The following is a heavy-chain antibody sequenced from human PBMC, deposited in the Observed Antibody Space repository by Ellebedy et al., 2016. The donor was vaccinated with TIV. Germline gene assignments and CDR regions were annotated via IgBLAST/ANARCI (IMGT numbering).Heavy chain of an antibody. CDR3: ARVLGWGPAAGNYYYYYGMDV. Sequence: SETLSLTXAVYGGSFSGYYWSWIRQPPGKGLEWIGEINHSGSTNYNPSLKSRVTISVDTSKNQFSLKLSSVTAADTAVYYCARVLGWGPAAGNYYYYYGMDVWGQGTTVTVSS. J-gene: IGHJ6*02. D-gene: IGHD6-13*01. V-gene: IGHV4-34*01. CDR2: INHSGST. CDR1: GGSFSGYY.